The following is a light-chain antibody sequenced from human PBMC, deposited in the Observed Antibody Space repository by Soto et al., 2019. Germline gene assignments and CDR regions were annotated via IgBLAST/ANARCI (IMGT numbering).Light chain of an antibody. CDR3: QQSYSTPPT. CDR2: AAS. CDR1: QSISTY. Sequence: DIQMTQSPSSLSASVGERVTITCRTSQSISTYLNWFQQRPGKAPKLLIYAASRWESGVPSRFSGSGSGTDFTLTISSLHPEDFAAYYCQQSYSTPPTFGQGTKAEIK. V-gene: IGKV1-39*01. J-gene: IGKJ1*01.